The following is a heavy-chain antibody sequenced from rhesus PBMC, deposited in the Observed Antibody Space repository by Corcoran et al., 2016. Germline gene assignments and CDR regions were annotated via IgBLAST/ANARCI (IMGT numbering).Heavy chain of an antibody. V-gene: IGHV1S2*01. CDR2: INPYNGKT. CDR3: AREGSGSWNPYFDY. Sequence: QVQLVQSGAEVQKPGYSVKVSCKASGYTFTDYYMHWVRQAPRQGLEWMGWINPYNGKTKYAQKFQGRVTMTRGTSTSTAYMERSSLRSEDTAVYYCAREGSGSWNPYFDYWGQRVLVTVSS. J-gene: IGHJ4*01. CDR1: GYTFTDYY. D-gene: IGHD6-25*01.